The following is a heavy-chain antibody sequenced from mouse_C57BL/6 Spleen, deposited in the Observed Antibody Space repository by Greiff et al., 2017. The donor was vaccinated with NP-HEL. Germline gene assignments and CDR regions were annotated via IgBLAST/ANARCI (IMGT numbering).Heavy chain of an antibody. D-gene: IGHD3-2*02. CDR3: ARDENMGETAQATRFAY. J-gene: IGHJ3*01. V-gene: IGHV1-19*01. CDR1: GYTFTDYY. CDR2: INPYNGGT. Sequence: EVKVVESGPVLVKPGASVKMSCKASGYTFTDYYMNWVKQSHGKSLEWIGVINPYNGGTSYNQKFKGKATLTVDKSSSTAYMELNSLTSEDSAVYYCARDENMGETAQATRFAYWGQGTLVTVSA.